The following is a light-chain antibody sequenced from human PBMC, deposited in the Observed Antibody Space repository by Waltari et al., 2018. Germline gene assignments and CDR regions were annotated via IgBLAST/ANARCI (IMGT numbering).Light chain of an antibody. J-gene: IGKJ2*01. CDR3: QQYYSSSYT. Sequence: DIVMTQSPDSLAVSLGERATINCKSSQSVLNSSNNKNHLVWYQQGPGQHPKVLIYWASTREPGVPDRFIGSGYGTDFTRTISSLQAEDVAVYYCQQYYSSSYTFGQGTKLEIK. CDR2: WAS. CDR1: QSVLNSSNNKNH. V-gene: IGKV4-1*01.